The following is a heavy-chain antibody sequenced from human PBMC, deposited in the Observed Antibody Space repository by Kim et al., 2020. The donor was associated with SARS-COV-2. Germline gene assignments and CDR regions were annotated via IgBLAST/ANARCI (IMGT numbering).Heavy chain of an antibody. CDR3: VRDQWTSRSWLGLDV. J-gene: IGHJ6*02. D-gene: IGHD6-13*01. Sequence: GGSLRLSCAGSGFTFSNYWMNWVRQAPGQGLEWVANIKEDGSDKFYVGSVKGRFIISRDNAKNSLYLRMDSLRAEDTAVYYCVRDQWTSRSWLGLDVWGQGTTVTVS. CDR2: IKEDGSDK. CDR1: GFTFSNYW. V-gene: IGHV3-7*03.